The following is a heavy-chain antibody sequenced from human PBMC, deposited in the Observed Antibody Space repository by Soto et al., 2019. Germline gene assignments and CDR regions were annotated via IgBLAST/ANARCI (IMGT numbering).Heavy chain of an antibody. CDR1: GGSISSYY. CDR2: IYYSGST. V-gene: IGHV4-59*08. CDR3: ARHVDFWSEGDY. J-gene: IGHJ4*02. Sequence: SETLSLTCTVSGGSISSYYWSWIRQPPGKGLEWIGYIYYSGSTNYNPSLKSRVTISADTSKNQFSLKLSSVTAADTAVYYCARHVDFWSEGDYSGQGTLVTVSS. D-gene: IGHD3-3*01.